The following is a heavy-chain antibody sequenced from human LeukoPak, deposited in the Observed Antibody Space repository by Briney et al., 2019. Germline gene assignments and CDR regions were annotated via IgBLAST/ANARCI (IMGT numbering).Heavy chain of an antibody. CDR2: IHDSGNT. CDR3: ARTEYNDKSGNY. Sequence: PSETLSLTCTVSGGSISSYYWSWIRQSPEKGLEWIGHIHDSGNTDYNPSLKGRVTISVDTSRKQFSLTLTSVTAADTAVYYCARTEYNDKSGNYWG. CDR1: GGSISSYY. D-gene: IGHD4-23*01. J-gene: IGHJ4*01. V-gene: IGHV4-4*08.